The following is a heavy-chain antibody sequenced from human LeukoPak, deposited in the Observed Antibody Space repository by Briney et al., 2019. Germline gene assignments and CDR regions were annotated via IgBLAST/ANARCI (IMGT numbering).Heavy chain of an antibody. D-gene: IGHD4-23*01. CDR3: AKDYGGNSPYDY. CDR1: GFTFSDYY. CDR2: ISGSGGST. Sequence: GGSLRLSCAASGFTFSDYYMSWIRQAPGKGLEWVSAISGSGGSTYYADSVKGRFTISRDNTKNTLYLQMNSLRAEDTAVYYCAKDYGGNSPYDYWGQGTLVTVSS. V-gene: IGHV3-23*01. J-gene: IGHJ4*02.